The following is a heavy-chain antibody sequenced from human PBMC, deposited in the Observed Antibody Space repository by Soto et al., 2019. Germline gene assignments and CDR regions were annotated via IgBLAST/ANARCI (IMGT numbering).Heavy chain of an antibody. CDR2: IMPIFRAP. V-gene: IGHV1-69*12. Sequence: QVQLVQSGAEVKKPGSSVKVSCKASGGAFSDSAFSWVRQAPGQGLEWLGGIMPIFRAPDYAQKFQGRVTITADEFTRTAYMEMNSLRSEDTAVYYCASWLKGPDIGNYFYGMDVWGQGTTVTVS. J-gene: IGHJ6*02. CDR3: ASWLKGPDIGNYFYGMDV. D-gene: IGHD2-15*01. CDR1: GGAFSDSA.